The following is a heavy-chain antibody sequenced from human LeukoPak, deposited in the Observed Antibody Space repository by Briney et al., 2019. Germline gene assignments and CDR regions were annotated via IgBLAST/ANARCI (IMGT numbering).Heavy chain of an antibody. D-gene: IGHD2-2*02. J-gene: IGHJ5*02. V-gene: IGHV3-48*03. CDR1: GFTLSSYE. CDR3: ARDRCSSTSCYTPNWFDP. CDR2: ISSSGSTI. Sequence: PGGSLRLSCAASGFTLSSYEMNWVRQAPGKGLEWVSYISSSGSTIYYADSVKGRFTIYRDNAKNSLYLQMNSLRAEDTAVNNCARDRCSSTSCYTPNWFDPWGQGTLVTVSS.